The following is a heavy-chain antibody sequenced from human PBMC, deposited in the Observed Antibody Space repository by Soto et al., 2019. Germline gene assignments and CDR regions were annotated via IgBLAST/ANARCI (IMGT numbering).Heavy chain of an antibody. CDR2: IYYSGST. Sequence: PSETLPLTCTVSGGSISSGGYYWSWIRQHPGKGLEWIGYIYYSGSTYYNPSLKSRVTISVDTSKNQFSLKLSSVTAADTAVYYCSGGSGYQYYFDYWGQGTLVTVSS. J-gene: IGHJ4*02. CDR1: GGSISSGGYY. V-gene: IGHV4-31*03. D-gene: IGHD3-22*01. CDR3: SGGSGYQYYFDY.